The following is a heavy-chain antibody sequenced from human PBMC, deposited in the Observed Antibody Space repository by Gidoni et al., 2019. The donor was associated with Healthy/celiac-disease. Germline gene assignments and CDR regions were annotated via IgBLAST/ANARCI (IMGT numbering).Heavy chain of an antibody. CDR1: GYTFTSSA. CDR3: ASGVAARAPIYYYYGMDV. Sequence: QVQLVQSGAEVKKPGASVKVSCKASGYTFTSSAMHWVRPAPGQRLEWMGGINAGNGNTKYSQKFQGRVTITRDTSASTAYMELSSLRSEDTAVYYCASGVAARAPIYYYYGMDVWGQGTTVTVSS. D-gene: IGHD6-6*01. J-gene: IGHJ6*02. V-gene: IGHV1-3*01. CDR2: INAGNGNT.